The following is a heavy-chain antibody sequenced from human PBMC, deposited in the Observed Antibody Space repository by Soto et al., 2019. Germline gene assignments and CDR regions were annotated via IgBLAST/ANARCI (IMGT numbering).Heavy chain of an antibody. V-gene: IGHV3-30*18. Sequence: QVQLVESGGGVVHPGTSLRLSCAASGFTFSTHGMHWVRQAPGQGPGWVAVISHDGYKKYYGESVEGRVSISRGNSKSIVHLPMNNVRTEDTAVCYCAKDKGTYYEFWSGQKWFDPWSQGAMGTLSS. D-gene: IGHD3-3*01. J-gene: IGHJ5*02. CDR2: ISHDGYKK. CDR1: GFTFSTHG. CDR3: AKDKGTYYEFWSGQKWFDP.